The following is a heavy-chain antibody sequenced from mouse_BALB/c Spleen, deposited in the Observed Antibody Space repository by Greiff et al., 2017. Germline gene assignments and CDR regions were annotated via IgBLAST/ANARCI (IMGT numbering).Heavy chain of an antibody. Sequence: LMESGGGLVQPGGSLKLSCAASGFTFSSYTMSWVRQTPEKRLEWVATISSGGSYTYYPDSVKGRFTISRDNAKNTLYLQMSSLKSEDTAMYYCTREEGNYVFAYWGQGTLVTVSA. CDR2: ISSGGSYT. D-gene: IGHD2-1*01. CDR1: GFTFSSYT. CDR3: TREEGNYVFAY. J-gene: IGHJ3*01. V-gene: IGHV5-6-4*01.